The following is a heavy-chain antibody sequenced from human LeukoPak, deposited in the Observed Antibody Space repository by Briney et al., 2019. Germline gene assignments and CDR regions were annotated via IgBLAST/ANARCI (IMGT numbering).Heavy chain of an antibody. CDR2: ISHDGSDK. Sequence: GSLLLSSAASGFTLKIYPMHWVRQAPGKGLEWLSVISHDGSDKNNADSVKGRSIISRDNSKNTIYLQLNSLRPEDTAMYYCAREGVQTTVDAFDIWGLGTMVIVSS. V-gene: IGHV3-30*04. D-gene: IGHD4-17*01. CDR3: AREGVQTTVDAFDI. CDR1: GFTLKIYP. J-gene: IGHJ3*02.